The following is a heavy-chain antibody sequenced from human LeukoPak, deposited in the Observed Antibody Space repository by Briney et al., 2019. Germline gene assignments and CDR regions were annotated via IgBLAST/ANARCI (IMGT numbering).Heavy chain of an antibody. CDR2: INHSGST. CDR3: ARDSSYGDYGDFDY. CDR1: GGSFSAYY. Sequence: SETLSLTCAVYGGSFSAYYRTWIRQPPGKGLERIGEINHSGSTNYNPSLKSRVTISIDTSKNQFSLKLSSVTAADTAVYYCARDSSYGDYGDFDYWGQGTLVTVSS. V-gene: IGHV4-34*01. J-gene: IGHJ4*02. D-gene: IGHD4-17*01.